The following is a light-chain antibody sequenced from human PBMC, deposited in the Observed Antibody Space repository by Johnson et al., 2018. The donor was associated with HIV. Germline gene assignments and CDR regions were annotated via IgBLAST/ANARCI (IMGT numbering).Light chain of an antibody. J-gene: IGLJ1*01. V-gene: IGLV1-51*02. Sequence: QAVLTQPPSVSAAPGQRVTISCSGASSTFGNSYISWYQLLPGSPPKLLVFKNNERPSGIPDRFSGSNSGTAATLDITGLKTGDEADYYGATWATSLSTGGVFGTGTKVTVL. CDR2: KNN. CDR1: SSTFGNSY. CDR3: ATWATSLSTGGV.